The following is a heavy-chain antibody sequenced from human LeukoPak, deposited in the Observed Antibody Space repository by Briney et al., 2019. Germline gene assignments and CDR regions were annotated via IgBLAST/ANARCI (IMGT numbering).Heavy chain of an antibody. Sequence: PGGSLRLSCAASGFTFSSYAMHWVRQAPGKGLEWVAVISYDGSNKYYADSVKGRFTISRDNSKNTLYLQMNSLRAEDTAVYYCAKDLGHIVVVTATPDYWGQGTLVTVSS. CDR2: ISYDGSNK. V-gene: IGHV3-30-3*01. D-gene: IGHD2-21*02. J-gene: IGHJ4*02. CDR1: GFTFSSYA. CDR3: AKDLGHIVVVTATPDY.